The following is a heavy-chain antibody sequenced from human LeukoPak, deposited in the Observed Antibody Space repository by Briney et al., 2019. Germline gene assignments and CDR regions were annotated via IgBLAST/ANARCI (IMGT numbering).Heavy chain of an antibody. D-gene: IGHD6-19*01. CDR1: GFTFSTYA. CDR2: ISDSSGHT. J-gene: IGHJ4*02. CDR3: AKDGVWQSYYFDY. Sequence: PGGSLRLSCAASGFTFSTYAMSWVRQAPGKGLEWVSSISDSSGHTYYADSVRRRFTIPRDNSKNTVFLQRNSLRAEDTAIYYCAKDGVWQSYYFDYWGQGTLVTVSS. V-gene: IGHV3-23*01.